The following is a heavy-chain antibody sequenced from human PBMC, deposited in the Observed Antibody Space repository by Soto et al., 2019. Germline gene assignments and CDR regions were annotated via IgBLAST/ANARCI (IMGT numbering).Heavy chain of an antibody. Sequence: SETQSLTCTVSGDSLSSRSYYWGWIRQPPGKGLEWIGTMYYSGNTYYTPSLQSRVTMSVDTSKNQFSLKLSSVTAADTAVYYCARTLPTGSYFHYWGHGTLVTVSS. V-gene: IGHV4-39*01. CDR1: GDSLSSRSYY. J-gene: IGHJ4*01. CDR3: ARTLPTGSYFHY. CDR2: MYYSGNT. D-gene: IGHD1-26*01.